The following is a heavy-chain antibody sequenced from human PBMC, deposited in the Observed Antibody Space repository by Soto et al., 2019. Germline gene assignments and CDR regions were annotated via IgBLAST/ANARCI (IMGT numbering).Heavy chain of an antibody. CDR2: ISTDETIK. V-gene: IGHV3-30-3*01. D-gene: IGHD3-22*01. CDR1: GFTFSNYA. J-gene: IGHJ1*01. CDR3: AREDDSSGYAGTFQY. Sequence: QVQLVESGGDMVQPVRSLRLSCAASGFTFSNYAMHWVRQAPGKGLEWITVISTDETIKIYADSVKGRFTISRDNSKNTLYLEMNSLLVADTAVYYCAREDDSSGYAGTFQYWGQGTLVTVSA.